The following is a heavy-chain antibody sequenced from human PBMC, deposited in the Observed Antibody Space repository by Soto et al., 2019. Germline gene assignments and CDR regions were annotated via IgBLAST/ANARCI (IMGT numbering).Heavy chain of an antibody. CDR2: IVPMFGTA. V-gene: IGHV1-69*13. CDR3: ARGVYYDSRGYYFFF. J-gene: IGHJ4*02. CDR1: GGTFSRYA. D-gene: IGHD3-22*01. Sequence: SVKVSCKASGGTFSRYALSWVRQAPGQGPEWVGGIVPMFGTANYAQKFQGRVTITADESTSTAYMQLSSLRSEDTAVYYCARGVYYDSRGYYFFFWGQGTLVTVSS.